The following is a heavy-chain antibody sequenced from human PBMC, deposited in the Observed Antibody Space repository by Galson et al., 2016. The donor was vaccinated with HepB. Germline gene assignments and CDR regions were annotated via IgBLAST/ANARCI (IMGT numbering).Heavy chain of an antibody. CDR3: VRGNYGRLPRL. V-gene: IGHV3-48*03. Sequence: SLRLSCAVSGFTFSSHEMHWVRQAPGKGLERVAYISNSGTTRYYGDSVKGRLTISRDNAKNSLYLLLNSLRPEDTAVYYCVRGNYGRLPRLRGQGTMVIVSS. CDR2: ISNSGTTR. CDR1: GFTFSSHE. D-gene: IGHD3-16*01. J-gene: IGHJ3*01.